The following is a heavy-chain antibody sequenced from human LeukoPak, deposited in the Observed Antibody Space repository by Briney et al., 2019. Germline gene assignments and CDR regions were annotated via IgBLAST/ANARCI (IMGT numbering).Heavy chain of an antibody. CDR1: GFTFDDYG. J-gene: IGHJ4*02. Sequence: GGSLRLSCAASGFTFDDYGMSWVRQAPGKGLEWVSGINWNGGSTGYADSVKGRFTISRDNGKNTLSLQMNSLRAEDTALYYCAKERVTTTTFDYWGRGTLVTVSS. D-gene: IGHD4-11*01. V-gene: IGHV3-20*04. CDR2: INWNGGST. CDR3: AKERVTTTTFDY.